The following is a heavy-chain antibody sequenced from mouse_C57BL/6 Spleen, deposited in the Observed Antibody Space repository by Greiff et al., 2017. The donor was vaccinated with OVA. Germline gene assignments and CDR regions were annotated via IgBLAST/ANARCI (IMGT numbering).Heavy chain of an antibody. CDR2: ISYDGSN. V-gene: IGHV3-6*01. Sequence: EVQLLESGPGLVKPSQSLSLPCSVTGYSITSGYYWNWIRQLPGNKLEWMGYISYDGSNNYNPSLKNRITITRDTSKNQFFLKLNSVTTEDTATYYCAREPYAMDYWGQGTSVTVSS. J-gene: IGHJ4*01. CDR1: GYSITSGYY. CDR3: AREPYAMDY.